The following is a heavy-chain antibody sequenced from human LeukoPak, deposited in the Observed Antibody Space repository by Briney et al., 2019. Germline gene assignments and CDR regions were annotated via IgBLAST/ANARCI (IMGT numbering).Heavy chain of an antibody. V-gene: IGHV1-2*02. Sequence: ASVKVPCKASGYTFTGYYLHWVRQAPGQGLEWVGLIDPKSGDTNYALKFRGRVTMTRDTSISTAYMELSRLRSDDTAVYYCARAPGLWFGELLSGSWFDPWGQGTLVTVSS. J-gene: IGHJ5*02. CDR3: ARAPGLWFGELLSGSWFDP. CDR1: GYTFTGYY. D-gene: IGHD3-10*01. CDR2: IDPKSGDT.